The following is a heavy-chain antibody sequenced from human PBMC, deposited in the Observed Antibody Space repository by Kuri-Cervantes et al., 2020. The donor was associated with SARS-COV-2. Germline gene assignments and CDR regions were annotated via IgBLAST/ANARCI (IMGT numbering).Heavy chain of an antibody. Sequence: SCAVSGGSISSGGYSWSWIRQPPGKGLEWIGYIYHSGSTYYNPSLKSRVTISVDTSKNQFSLKLSSVTAADTAVYYCARDPNANHNNWFDPWGQGTLVTVSS. CDR3: ARDPNANHNNWFDP. V-gene: IGHV4-30-2*01. CDR2: IYHSGST. J-gene: IGHJ5*02. CDR1: GGSISSGGYS. D-gene: IGHD4/OR15-4a*01.